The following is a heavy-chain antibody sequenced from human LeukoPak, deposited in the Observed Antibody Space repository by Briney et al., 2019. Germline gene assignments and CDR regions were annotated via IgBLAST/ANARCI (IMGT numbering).Heavy chain of an antibody. J-gene: IGHJ4*02. V-gene: IGHV4-61*01. CDR3: ARRMKAWLQLGYFDY. CDR1: GYSVSSGSYY. D-gene: IGHD5-24*01. Sequence: SETLSLTCNVSGYSVSSGSYYWIWIRQPPGKGLEWVGYIYYSGSTNYNSSLKSRVTISVDTSKNQFSLKLSSVTVADTTVYYCARRMKAWLQLGYFDYWGQGTLVTVSS. CDR2: IYYSGST.